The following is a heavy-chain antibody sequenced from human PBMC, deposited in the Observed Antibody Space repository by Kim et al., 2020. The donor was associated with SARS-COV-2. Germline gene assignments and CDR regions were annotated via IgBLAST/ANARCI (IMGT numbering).Heavy chain of an antibody. CDR2: ISAYNGNT. V-gene: IGHV1-18*01. CDR1: GYTFTSYG. J-gene: IGHJ3*02. D-gene: IGHD3-22*01. Sequence: ASVKVSCKASGYTFTSYGISWVRQAPGQGLEWMGWISAYNGNTNYAQKLQGRVTMTTDTSTSTAYMELRSLRSDDTAVYYCARGGSRVTMIVVVMADAFDIRGQRTMVTVSS. CDR3: ARGGSRVTMIVVVMADAFDI.